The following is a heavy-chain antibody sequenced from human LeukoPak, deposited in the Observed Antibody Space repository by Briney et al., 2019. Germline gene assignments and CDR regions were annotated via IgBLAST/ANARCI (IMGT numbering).Heavy chain of an antibody. Sequence: SETLSLTCAVYGGSFSGYYWSWIRQPPGKGLEWIGEINHSGSTNYNPSLKSRVTISVDTSKNQFSLKLSSVTAADTAVYYCARVTGDGYNFDSLFDYWGQGTLVTVSS. D-gene: IGHD5-24*01. V-gene: IGHV4-34*01. CDR2: INHSGST. J-gene: IGHJ4*02. CDR3: ARVTGDGYNFDSLFDY. CDR1: GGSFSGYY.